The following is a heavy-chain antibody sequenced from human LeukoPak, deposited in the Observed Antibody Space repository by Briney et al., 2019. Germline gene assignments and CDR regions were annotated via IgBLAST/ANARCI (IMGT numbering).Heavy chain of an antibody. CDR1: GFSFSTYA. CDR3: AKGRGISVAAGSYFFDS. CDR2: ISSTSGRT. Sequence: GGSLRLSCVASGFSFSTYAMNWVRQAPGKGLEWVSTISSTSGRTYYADSVKGRFTISRDNSKKTLDFQMNSRRVEDTAVYYCAKGRGISVAAGSYFFDSWGQGALVTVSS. V-gene: IGHV3-23*01. D-gene: IGHD6-19*01. J-gene: IGHJ4*02.